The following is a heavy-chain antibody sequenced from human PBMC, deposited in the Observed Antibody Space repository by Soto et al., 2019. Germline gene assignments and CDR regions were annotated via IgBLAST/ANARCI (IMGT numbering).Heavy chain of an antibody. CDR3: ARWSGLEWELLNAFDI. CDR1: GFTFSSYS. CDR2: ISSSSSYI. V-gene: IGHV3-21*01. Sequence: GGSLRLSCAASGFTFSSYSMNWVRQAPGKGLEWVSSISSSSSYIYYADSVKGRFTISRDNAKNSLYLQMNSLRAEDTAVYYCARWSGLEWELLNAFDIWGQGTMVTVSS. J-gene: IGHJ3*02. D-gene: IGHD1-26*01.